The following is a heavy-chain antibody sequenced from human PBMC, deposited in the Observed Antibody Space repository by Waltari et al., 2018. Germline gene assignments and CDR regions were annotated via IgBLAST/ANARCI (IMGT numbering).Heavy chain of an antibody. CDR3: ARIYTGAAPGPYYYYYMDV. V-gene: IGHV1-69*05. Sequence: QVQLVQSGAEVKKPGSSVKVSCKASVATFSSYVITWVRQAPGQGLEWMGGIIPVLGTTNYAQKFQGRVTISTDVSTTTAYIDLSRLRSDDTAVYYCARIYTGAAPGPYYYYYMDVWGKGTTVTVSS. J-gene: IGHJ6*03. CDR1: VATFSSYV. D-gene: IGHD7-27*01. CDR2: IIPVLGTT.